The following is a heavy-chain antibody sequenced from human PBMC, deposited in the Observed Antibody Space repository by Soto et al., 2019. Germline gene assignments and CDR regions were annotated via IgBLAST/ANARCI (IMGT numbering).Heavy chain of an antibody. CDR1: GFTFSNYA. CDR3: AKDRNYFDCSGFDY. CDR2: ISGGGANT. J-gene: IGHJ4*02. Sequence: PGGSLRLSCAASGFTFSNYAMSWVRQAPGKGLEWFSTISGGGANTFYAASVKGRFTISRDNSKNTLYLQMNSLRAEDTAVYYCAKDRNYFDCSGFDYWGLGTLVTVSS. V-gene: IGHV3-23*01. D-gene: IGHD3-22*01.